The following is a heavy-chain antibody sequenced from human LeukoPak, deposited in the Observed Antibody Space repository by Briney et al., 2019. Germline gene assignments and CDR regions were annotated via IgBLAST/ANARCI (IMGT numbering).Heavy chain of an antibody. CDR3: ARDQRSESYYPWGWFDP. D-gene: IGHD1-26*01. J-gene: IGHJ5*02. CDR2: INDSGGNT. CDR1: GFTFSSYA. V-gene: IGHV3-23*01. Sequence: PGGSLRLSCAASGFTFSSYAMSWVRQAPGKGLEWVSLINDSGGNTYYADSVKGRFTISRDNSKNTLYLQMNSLRPEDTAVYYCARDQRSESYYPWGWFDPWGRGTLVTVSS.